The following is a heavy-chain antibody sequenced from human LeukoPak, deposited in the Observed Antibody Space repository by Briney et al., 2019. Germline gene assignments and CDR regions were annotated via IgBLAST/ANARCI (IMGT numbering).Heavy chain of an antibody. CDR2: IYTSGST. Sequence: SETLPLTCTVSGGSISSYYWSWIRQPAGKGLEWIGRIYTSGSTNYNPSLKSRVTMSVDTSKNQFSLKLSSVTAADTAVYYCARAACSGGSCYGFDYWGQGTLVTVSS. D-gene: IGHD2-15*01. CDR3: ARAACSGGSCYGFDY. CDR1: GGSISSYY. J-gene: IGHJ4*02. V-gene: IGHV4-4*07.